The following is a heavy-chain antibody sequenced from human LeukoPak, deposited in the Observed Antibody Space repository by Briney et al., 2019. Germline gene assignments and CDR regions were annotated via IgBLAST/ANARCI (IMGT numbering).Heavy chain of an antibody. J-gene: IGHJ3*02. CDR3: ARGRLRWSFDAFDI. V-gene: IGHV1-18*01. CDR1: GYTFTSYG. Sequence: ASVKVSCKASGYTFTSYGISWVRQAPGQGLEWMGWISAYNGNTNYAQKLQGRVTMTTDTSTSTACMELRSLRSDDTAVYYCARGRLRWSFDAFDIWGQGTMVTVSS. CDR2: ISAYNGNT. D-gene: IGHD4-23*01.